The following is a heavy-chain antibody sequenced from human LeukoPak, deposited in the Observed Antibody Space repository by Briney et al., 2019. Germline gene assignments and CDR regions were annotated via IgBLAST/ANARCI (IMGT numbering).Heavy chain of an antibody. CDR1: GYSISSGYY. V-gene: IGHV4-4*07. Sequence: SETLSLTCTVSGYSISSGYYWGWIRQPAGEGLEWIGRMHTSGSTNYNPSLKSRVTMSGDTSKNQFSLKLSSVTAADTAVYYCARDRYYYDSSGGRIFDYWGQGTLVTVSS. CDR3: ARDRYYYDSSGGRIFDY. J-gene: IGHJ4*02. D-gene: IGHD3-22*01. CDR2: MHTSGST.